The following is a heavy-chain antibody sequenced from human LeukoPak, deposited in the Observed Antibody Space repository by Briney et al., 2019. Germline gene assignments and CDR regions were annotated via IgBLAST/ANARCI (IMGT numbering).Heavy chain of an antibody. CDR3: ARGWQPPLIPSQYNWFDP. CDR1: GGSFSGYY. D-gene: IGHD2-8*01. Sequence: SETLSLTCAVYGGSFSGYYWSWIRQPPGKGLEWIGEINHSGSTNYNPSLKSRVTISVDTSKNQFSLKLSSVTAADTAVYYCARGWQPPLIPSQYNWFDPWGQGTLVTVSS. J-gene: IGHJ5*02. V-gene: IGHV4-34*01. CDR2: INHSGST.